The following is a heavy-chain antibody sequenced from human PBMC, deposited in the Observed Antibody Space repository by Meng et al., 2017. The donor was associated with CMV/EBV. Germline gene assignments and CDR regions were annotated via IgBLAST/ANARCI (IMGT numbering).Heavy chain of an antibody. V-gene: IGHV1-69*04. CDR3: ARGGIVVGEYFQH. CDR1: GFIFKNYA. J-gene: IGHJ1*01. CDR2: IIPILGIA. D-gene: IGHD3-22*01. Sequence: KISCAASGFIFKNYAMYWVRQAPGKGLEWVGRIIPILGIANYAQKFQGRVTITADKSTSTAYMELNSLRSEDTAVYYCARGGIVVGEYFQHWGQGTLVTVSS.